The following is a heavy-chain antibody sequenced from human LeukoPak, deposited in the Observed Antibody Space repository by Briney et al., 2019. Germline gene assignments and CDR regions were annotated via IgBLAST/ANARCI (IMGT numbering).Heavy chain of an antibody. V-gene: IGHV3-43*02. CDR3: RVGNYYHGRDV. CDR1: GFTFDEFG. Sequence: GGSLRLSCAASGFTFDEFGMLWVRQAPGKGLEWVCLISGDGKSTFYADSVKGRFTISRDNNKNSLYLHMNSLRAEDTALYYFRVGNYYHGRDVWGQGTTVTVSS. J-gene: IGHJ6*02. CDR2: ISGDGKST. D-gene: IGHD2-2*01.